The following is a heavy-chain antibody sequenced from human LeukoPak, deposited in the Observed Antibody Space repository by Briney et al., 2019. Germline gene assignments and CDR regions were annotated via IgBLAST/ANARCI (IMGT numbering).Heavy chain of an antibody. D-gene: IGHD3-3*01. J-gene: IGHJ5*02. Sequence: HSGGSLRLSCAASGFTFSSYGMSWVRQAPGKGLEWVSAISGSGGSTYYADSVKGRFTISRDNSKNTLYLQMNSLRAEDTAVYYCARDEPGLGVVLNPWGQGTLVTVSS. CDR2: ISGSGGST. CDR3: ARDEPGLGVVLNP. V-gene: IGHV3-23*01. CDR1: GFTFSSYG.